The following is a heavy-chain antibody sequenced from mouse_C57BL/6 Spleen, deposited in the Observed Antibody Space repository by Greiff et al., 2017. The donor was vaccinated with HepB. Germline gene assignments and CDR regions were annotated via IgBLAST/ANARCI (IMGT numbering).Heavy chain of an antibody. Sequence: EVKLMESGGGLVKPGGSLKLSCAASGFTFSSYTMSWVRQTPEKRLEWVATISGGGGNTYYPDSVKGRFTISRDNAKNTLYLQLSSLRSEDTALYYCARRETAQATGFAYWGQGTLVTVCA. CDR2: ISGGGGNT. J-gene: IGHJ3*01. CDR1: GFTFSSYT. V-gene: IGHV5-9*01. D-gene: IGHD3-2*02. CDR3: ARRETAQATGFAY.